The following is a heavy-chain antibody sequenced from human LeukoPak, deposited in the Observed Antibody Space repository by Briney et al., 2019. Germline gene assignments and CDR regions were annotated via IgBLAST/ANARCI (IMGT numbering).Heavy chain of an antibody. V-gene: IGHV3-9*01. CDR2: ISWNSGSI. CDR1: GFTFDDYA. Sequence: AGGSLRLSCAASGFTFDDYAMHWVRQAPGKGLEWVSGISWNSGSIGYADSVKGRFTISRDNAKNSLYLQMNSLRAEDTALYYCAKDPRHDSSGYCEWYFDYWGQGTLVTVSS. CDR3: AKDPRHDSSGYCEWYFDY. D-gene: IGHD3-22*01. J-gene: IGHJ4*02.